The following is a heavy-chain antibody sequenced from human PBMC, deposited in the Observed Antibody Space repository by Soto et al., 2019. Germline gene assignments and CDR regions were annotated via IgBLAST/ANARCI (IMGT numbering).Heavy chain of an antibody. Sequence: XTLSLPCAVYGGSFSGYDWSWIRQPPGKGLEWIGEINHSGSTNYNPSLKSRVTISVDTSKKQFSLKLSSVTAADTAVYYCARGLLLWFGTKAFDIWGQGTMVTVSS. D-gene: IGHD3-10*01. CDR3: ARGLLLWFGTKAFDI. CDR2: INHSGST. V-gene: IGHV4-34*01. J-gene: IGHJ3*02. CDR1: GGSFSGYD.